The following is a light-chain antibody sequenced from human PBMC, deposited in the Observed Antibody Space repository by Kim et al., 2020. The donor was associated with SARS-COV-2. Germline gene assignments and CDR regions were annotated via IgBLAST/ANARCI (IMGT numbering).Light chain of an antibody. CDR1: QSLSSN. V-gene: IGKV3-15*01. CDR2: GAS. J-gene: IGKJ2*01. CDR3: QQYNGWPPYT. Sequence: EIVMTQSPATLSVSPGERATLSCRASQSLSSNLAWYQQKPGQAPRLLIYGASTRATGIPARFSGSGSGTEFTLTISSLQSEDFAVYYCQQYNGWPPYTFGQGTKLEI.